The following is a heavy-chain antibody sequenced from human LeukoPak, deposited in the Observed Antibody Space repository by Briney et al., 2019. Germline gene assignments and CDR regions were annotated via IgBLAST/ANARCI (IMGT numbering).Heavy chain of an antibody. Sequence: ASVKVSCKASGYTFTSYGISWVRQAPGQGLEWMGWISAYNGNTNYAQKLQGRVTMTTDTSTSTAYMELRSLRSDDTAVYYCARGGYYYDSSGSEFDYWGQGTLVTVSS. CDR3: ARGGYYYDSSGSEFDY. CDR2: ISAYNGNT. D-gene: IGHD3-22*01. V-gene: IGHV1-18*01. CDR1: GYTFTSYG. J-gene: IGHJ4*02.